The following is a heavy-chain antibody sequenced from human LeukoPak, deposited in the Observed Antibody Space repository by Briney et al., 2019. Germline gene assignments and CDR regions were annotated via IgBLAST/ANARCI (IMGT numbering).Heavy chain of an antibody. V-gene: IGHV4-39*07. CDR1: GGSISSSSYY. Sequence: SETLSLTCTVSGGSISSSSYYWSWIRQPPGKGLEWIGEINHSGSTNYNPSLKSRVTISVDTSKNQFSLKLSSVTAADTAVYYCARERYYGSGRRPKYNWFDPWGQGTLVTVSS. D-gene: IGHD3-10*01. CDR2: INHSGST. J-gene: IGHJ5*02. CDR3: ARERYYGSGRRPKYNWFDP.